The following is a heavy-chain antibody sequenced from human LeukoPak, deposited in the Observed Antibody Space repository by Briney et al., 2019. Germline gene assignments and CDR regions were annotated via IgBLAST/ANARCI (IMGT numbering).Heavy chain of an antibody. CDR2: ISSSSSTI. V-gene: IGHV3-48*01. CDR3: ARDDWNYVGGVDY. CDR1: GFTFSSYS. D-gene: IGHD1-7*01. Sequence: GGSLRLSCAASGFTFSSYSMNWVRQAPGKGLEWVSYISSSSSTIYYADSVKGRFTISRDNAKNSLYLQMNSLRAEDTAVYYRARDDWNYVGGVDYWGQGTLVTVSS. J-gene: IGHJ4*02.